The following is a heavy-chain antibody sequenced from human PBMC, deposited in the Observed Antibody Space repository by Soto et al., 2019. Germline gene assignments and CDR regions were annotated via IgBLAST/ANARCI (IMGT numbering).Heavy chain of an antibody. J-gene: IGHJ5*02. CDR3: ARDYMVRGAMRWFDP. V-gene: IGHV4-4*02. CDR1: GGSISSSNW. CDR2: IYHSGST. D-gene: IGHD3-10*01. Sequence: SETLSLTCAVSGGSISSSNWWSWVRQPPGKGLEWIGEIYHSGSTNYNPSLKSRVTISVDKSKNQFSLKLSSVTAADTAVYYCARDYMVRGAMRWFDPWGQGTLVTVSS.